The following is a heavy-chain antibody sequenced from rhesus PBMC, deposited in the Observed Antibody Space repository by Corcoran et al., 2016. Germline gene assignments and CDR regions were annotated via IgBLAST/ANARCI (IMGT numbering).Heavy chain of an antibody. CDR2: IRSGGST. D-gene: IGHD3-9*01. Sequence: QVQLQQWGEGLVKPSETLSLTCAVYGGSVSGYWWGWIRRPPGKGLEWIGRIRSGGSTNYNPSLNSRVTISIDTSKNQFSLKLSSVTAADTAVYYCARRGLLPNYGLDSWGQGVVVTVSS. CDR3: ARRGLLPNYGLDS. J-gene: IGHJ6*01. V-gene: IGHV4-160*01. CDR1: GGSVSGYW.